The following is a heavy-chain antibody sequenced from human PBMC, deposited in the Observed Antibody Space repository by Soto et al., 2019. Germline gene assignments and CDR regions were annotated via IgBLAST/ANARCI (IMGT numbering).Heavy chain of an antibody. Sequence: SVKVSCKASGGTFSSYAISWVRQAPGQGLEWMGGIIPIFGTANYAQKFQGRVTITADESTSTAYMELSSLRSEDTAVYYCARVAGLYCSGGSCPFDYWGQGTLVTVSS. CDR2: IIPIFGTA. V-gene: IGHV1-69*13. J-gene: IGHJ4*02. CDR3: ARVAGLYCSGGSCPFDY. CDR1: GGTFSSYA. D-gene: IGHD2-15*01.